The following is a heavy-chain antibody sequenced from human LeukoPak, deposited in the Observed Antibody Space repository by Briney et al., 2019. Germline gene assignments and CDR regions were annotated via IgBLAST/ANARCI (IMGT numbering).Heavy chain of an antibody. Sequence: PSETLSLTCTVSGGSISSYYWGWIRQPPGKGLEWIGSIYHSGSTYYNPSLKSRVTISVDTSKNQFSLKLSSVTAADTAVYYCARDRPYYYGSGSQIDYWGQGTLVTVSS. CDR3: ARDRPYYYGSGSQIDY. V-gene: IGHV4-38-2*02. D-gene: IGHD3-10*01. CDR1: GGSISSYY. CDR2: IYHSGST. J-gene: IGHJ4*02.